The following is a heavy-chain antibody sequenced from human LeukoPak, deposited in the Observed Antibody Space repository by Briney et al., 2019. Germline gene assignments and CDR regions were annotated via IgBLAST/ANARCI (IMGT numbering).Heavy chain of an antibody. CDR3: AREKTAYYYDSSGYSEGAFDI. Sequence: SSETLSLTCTVSGGSISSSSYYWSWIRQHPGKGLEWIGYIYYSGNTQHNPSLKSRITISIDTSKSRFSLKLSSVTAADTAVYYCAREKTAYYYDSSGYSEGAFDIWGQGTMVTVSS. CDR2: IYYSGNT. CDR1: GGSISSSSYY. V-gene: IGHV4-31*03. D-gene: IGHD3-22*01. J-gene: IGHJ3*02.